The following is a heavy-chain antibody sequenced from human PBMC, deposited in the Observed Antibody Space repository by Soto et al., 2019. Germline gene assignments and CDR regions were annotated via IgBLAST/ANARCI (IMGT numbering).Heavy chain of an antibody. J-gene: IGHJ4*02. CDR2: ISEDGSST. Sequence: PGGCLRLSCAASGFTLSGSYMHWLRQVPGEGPVWVSRISEDGSSTIYADSVKGRFTISRDNAKNTLYLYMNSLRADDAAVYYCARLSDPPRWGQGTLVTVS. CDR3: ARLSDPPR. CDR1: GFTLSGSY. V-gene: IGHV3-74*01.